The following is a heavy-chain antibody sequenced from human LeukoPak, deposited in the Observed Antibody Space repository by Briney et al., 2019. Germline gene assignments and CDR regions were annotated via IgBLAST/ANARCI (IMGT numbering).Heavy chain of an antibody. Sequence: ASVKVSCKASGYTFTTYAMHWVRQAPGQRLEWMGWINAGNGNTKYSQKFQGRVTMTRDTSISTAYMELSRLRSDDTAVYYCAREGRYNWFDPWGQGTLVTVSS. CDR3: AREGRYNWFDP. J-gene: IGHJ5*02. CDR1: GYTFTTYA. V-gene: IGHV1-3*01. CDR2: INAGNGNT.